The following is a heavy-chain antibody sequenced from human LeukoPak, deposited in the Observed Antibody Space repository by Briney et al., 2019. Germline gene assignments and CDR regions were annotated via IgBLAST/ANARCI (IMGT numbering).Heavy chain of an antibody. J-gene: IGHJ4*02. CDR1: GFIVSNNY. CDR3: ASLTASGWHGLVY. CDR2: LYVGGTT. D-gene: IGHD6-19*01. V-gene: IGHV3-53*01. Sequence: GGSLRLSCAASGFIVSNNYMTWVRQAPGKGLEWVSVLYVGGTTYYADSVKGRFTISRDSSKYTLYLQMSSLRAEDTAIYYCASLTASGWHGLVYWGLGTLVTVSS.